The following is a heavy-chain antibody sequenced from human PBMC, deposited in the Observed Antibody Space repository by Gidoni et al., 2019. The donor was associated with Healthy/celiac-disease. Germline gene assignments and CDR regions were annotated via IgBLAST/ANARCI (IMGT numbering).Heavy chain of an antibody. CDR2: INPSGGST. CDR1: GYPFTSYY. D-gene: IGHD3-22*01. CDR3: ARDSGGVTMIVVVPPDY. J-gene: IGHJ4*02. V-gene: IGHV1-46*01. Sequence: QVQLVQSGAEVKKPGASVKVSCQASGYPFTSYYMHWVRQAPGQGLEWMGIINPSGGSTSYAQKFQGRVTMTRDTSTSTVYMELSSLRSEDTAVYYCARDSGGVTMIVVVPPDYWGQGTLVTVSS.